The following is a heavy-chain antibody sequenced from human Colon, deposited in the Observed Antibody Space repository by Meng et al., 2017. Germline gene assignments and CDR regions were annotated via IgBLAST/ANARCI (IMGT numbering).Heavy chain of an antibody. J-gene: IGHJ5*02. V-gene: IGHV4-61*02. CDR3: ARDGSPRWTNHHHNNWFDP. CDR2: IDSTGST. Sequence: SETLSLTCTVSGDSISSGSHYWGWIRQPAGKGLEFLGRIDSTGSTSYNPSLRSRLTISVDTSKNQFSLKLTSVTAADTAIYYCARDGSPRWTNHHHNNWFDPWGQGMQVTVSS. D-gene: IGHD1-14*01. CDR1: GDSISSGSHY.